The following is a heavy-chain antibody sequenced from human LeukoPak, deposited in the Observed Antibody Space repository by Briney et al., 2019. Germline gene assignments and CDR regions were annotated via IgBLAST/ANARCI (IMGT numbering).Heavy chain of an antibody. V-gene: IGHV3-7*01. CDR2: IDRPGLGGGQ. J-gene: IGHJ4*02. CDR1: GFTFIHHW. CDR3: VRSAYRSIWM. D-gene: IGHD3-3*01. Sequence: PGGSLRLSCVDSGFTFIHHWMGWVRQAPGKGLEWVAHIDRPGLGGGQYYVDSVEGRFTVSRDDTKSSLFLQMNSLRAEDTAVYYCVRSAYRSIWMWGQGVLVTVSS.